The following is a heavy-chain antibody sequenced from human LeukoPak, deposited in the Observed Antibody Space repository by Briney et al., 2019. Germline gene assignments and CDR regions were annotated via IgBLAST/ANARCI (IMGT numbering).Heavy chain of an antibody. CDR3: VQFELDY. V-gene: IGHV1-2*02. D-gene: IGHD1-7*01. Sequence: ASVKVSCKASGYTFTDYFMHWVRQAPGQGLEWMGWINPNTGGTNYAQKFQGRVTMTRDTSISTAYMDLSRLRSDDTAVYYCVQFELDYWGQGTLVTVSS. CDR1: GYTFTDYF. J-gene: IGHJ4*02. CDR2: INPNTGGT.